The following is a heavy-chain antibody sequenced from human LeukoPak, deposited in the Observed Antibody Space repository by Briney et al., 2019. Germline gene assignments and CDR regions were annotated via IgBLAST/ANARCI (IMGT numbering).Heavy chain of an antibody. CDR3: ARRRGGPHLAAAASFPFDP. D-gene: IGHD6-13*01. CDR1: GGSFSGYY. CDR2: INHSGST. J-gene: IGHJ5*02. Sequence: SETLSLTCAVYGGSFSGYYWSWIRQPPGKGLEWIGEINHSGSTNYNPSLKSRVTISVDTSKNQFSLKLSSVTAADTAVYYCARRRGGPHLAAAASFPFDPWGQGTLVTVSS. V-gene: IGHV4-34*01.